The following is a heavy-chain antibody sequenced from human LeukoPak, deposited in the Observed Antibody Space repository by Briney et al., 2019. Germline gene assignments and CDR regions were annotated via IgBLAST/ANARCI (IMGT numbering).Heavy chain of an antibody. J-gene: IGHJ4*02. CDR3: AKHRATGYYFDY. D-gene: IGHD5-12*01. CDR1: GFTFSRYS. Sequence: GGSLRLSCAGSGFTFSRYSMDWVRQAPGKGLEWVSAISGSGGSTYYADSVKGRFTISRDNSKNTLYLQMNSLRAEDTAVYYCAKHRATGYYFDYWGQGTLVTVSS. CDR2: ISGSGGST. V-gene: IGHV3-23*01.